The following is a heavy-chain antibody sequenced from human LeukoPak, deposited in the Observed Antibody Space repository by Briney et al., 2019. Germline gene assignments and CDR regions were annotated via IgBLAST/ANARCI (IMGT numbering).Heavy chain of an antibody. V-gene: IGHV3-23*01. J-gene: IGHJ4*02. D-gene: IGHD3-9*01. Sequence: GASLRLSCAASGFIFSNYAMIWVPQAPGKGLMWVSAITGSGGNTYYADSVRGLFTISRDNSKNTVFLQMNSLRAEDTAVYYCAKWGDYDVFTGYYVSDYWGQGTLVTVSS. CDR2: ITGSGGNT. CDR1: GFIFSNYA. CDR3: AKWGDYDVFTGYYVSDY.